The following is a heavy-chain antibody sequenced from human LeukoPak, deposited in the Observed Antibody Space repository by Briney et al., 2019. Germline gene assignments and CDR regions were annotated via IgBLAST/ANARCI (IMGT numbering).Heavy chain of an antibody. V-gene: IGHV1-2*02. CDR2: INPNSGGT. J-gene: IGHJ6*02. Sequence: ASVKVSCKASGYTFTGYYMHWVRQAPGQGLEWMGWINPNSGGTNYAQKFQGRVTMTRDTSISTAYMELSSLRSEDTAVYYCARGQGTFYYGMDVWGQGTTVTVSS. D-gene: IGHD3-16*01. CDR1: GYTFTGYY. CDR3: ARGQGTFYYGMDV.